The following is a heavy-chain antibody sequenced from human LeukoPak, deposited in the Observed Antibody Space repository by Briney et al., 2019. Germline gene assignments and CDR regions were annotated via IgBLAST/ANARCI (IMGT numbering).Heavy chain of an antibody. J-gene: IGHJ4*02. V-gene: IGHV1-24*01. Sequence: ASVKVSCKVSGYTLTQLSMHWVRQAPGKGLEWMGGFDPEDGETIYAHKFQGRVTMTEDTSTDTAYMELSSLRSKDTAVYYCATSYYDSSGYYLRVGGYFDYWGQGTLVTVSS. D-gene: IGHD3-22*01. CDR2: FDPEDGET. CDR3: ATSYYDSSGYYLRVGGYFDY. CDR1: GYTLTQLS.